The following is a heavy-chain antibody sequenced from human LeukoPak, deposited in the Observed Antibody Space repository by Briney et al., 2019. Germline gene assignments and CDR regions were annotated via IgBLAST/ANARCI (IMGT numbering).Heavy chain of an antibody. CDR1: GFTFSSYS. J-gene: IGHJ6*03. CDR2: ISSSSSTI. Sequence: TGGSLRLSCAASGFTFSSYSMNWVRQAPGKGLEWVSYISSSSSTIYYAGSVKGRFTISRDNAKNSLYLQMNSLRAEDTAVYYCARDQWLGNYYYYMDVWGKGTTVTISS. V-gene: IGHV3-48*01. CDR3: ARDQWLGNYYYYMDV. D-gene: IGHD6-19*01.